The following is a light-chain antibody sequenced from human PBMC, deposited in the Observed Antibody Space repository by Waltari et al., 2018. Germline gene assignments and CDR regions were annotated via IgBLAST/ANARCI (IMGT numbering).Light chain of an antibody. CDR2: VSSGGSD. V-gene: IGLV4-69*01. CDR3: QAGGHGTRV. J-gene: IGLJ3*02. Sequence: QHPEKGPRCVMTVSSGGSDSEGYESPDRFSGSSSGAERYLTISSLQSEDEADYYCQAGGHGTRVFGGGTKLTVL.